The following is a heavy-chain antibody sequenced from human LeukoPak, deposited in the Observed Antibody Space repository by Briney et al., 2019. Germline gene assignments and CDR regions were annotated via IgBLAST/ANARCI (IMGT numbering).Heavy chain of an antibody. J-gene: IGHJ5*02. CDR3: ATPGYSSGWYFDP. CDR2: IYYSGST. V-gene: IGHV4-39*01. CDR1: GGSISSSSYY. D-gene: IGHD6-19*01. Sequence: PSETLSLTCTVSGGSISSSSYYWGWIRQPPGKGLEWIGSIYYSGSTYYNPSLKSRVTISVDTSKNQFSLKLSSVTAADTAVYYCATPGYSSGWYFDPWGQGTLVTVSS.